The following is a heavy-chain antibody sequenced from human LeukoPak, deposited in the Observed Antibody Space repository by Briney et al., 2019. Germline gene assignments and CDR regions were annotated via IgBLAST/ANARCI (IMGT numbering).Heavy chain of an antibody. D-gene: IGHD5-18*01. J-gene: IGHJ4*02. CDR3: ARDADTAMVIGYYFDY. V-gene: IGHV3-30-3*01. Sequence: GRSLRLSCAASGFTFSSYAMHWVRRAPGKGLEWVAVISYDGSNKYYADSVKGRFTISRDNSKNTLYLQMNSLRAEDTAVYYRARDADTAMVIGYYFDYWGQGTLVTVSS. CDR1: GFTFSSYA. CDR2: ISYDGSNK.